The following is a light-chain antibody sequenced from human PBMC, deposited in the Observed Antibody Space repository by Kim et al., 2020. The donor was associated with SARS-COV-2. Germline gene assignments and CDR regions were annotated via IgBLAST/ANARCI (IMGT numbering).Light chain of an antibody. CDR1: QSVSSY. CDR3: QQYGNSPRT. J-gene: IGKJ1*01. V-gene: IGKV3-20*01. Sequence: LSPGERATLSCRASQSVSSYLAWYQQKPGQAPRLLIYGASSRATGIPDRFSGSGSGTDFTLTISRLEPEDFAVYYCQQYGNSPRTFGQGTKVDIK. CDR2: GAS.